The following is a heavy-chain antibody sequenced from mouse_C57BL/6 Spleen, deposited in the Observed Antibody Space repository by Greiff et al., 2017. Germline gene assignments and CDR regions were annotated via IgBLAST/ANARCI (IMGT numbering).Heavy chain of an antibody. V-gene: IGHV1-55*01. CDR1: GYTFTSYW. D-gene: IGHD2-4*01. Sequence: QVQLQQSGAELVKPGASVKMSCKASGYTFTSYWITWVKQRPGQGLEWIGDIYPGSGSTNYNEKCKSKATLTVDTSSSTAYMQLSSLTSEDSAVYYCAREGDYHFDYWGQGTTLTVSS. CDR3: AREGDYHFDY. J-gene: IGHJ2*01. CDR2: IYPGSGST.